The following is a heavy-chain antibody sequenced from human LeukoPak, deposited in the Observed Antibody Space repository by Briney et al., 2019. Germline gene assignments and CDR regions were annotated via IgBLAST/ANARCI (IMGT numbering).Heavy chain of an antibody. Sequence: ASVKVSRKASGYTFTSYGISWVRQAPGQGLEWMGWISAYNGNTNYAQNLQGRCTMTTDTSTGTAYMEMRSLRSDDTAVYYCARGFPPRRQYASSGYYSYYFDYWGQGTLVTVSS. CDR2: ISAYNGNT. V-gene: IGHV1-18*01. J-gene: IGHJ4*02. CDR3: ARGFPPRRQYASSGYYSYYFDY. CDR1: GYTFTSYG. D-gene: IGHD3-22*01.